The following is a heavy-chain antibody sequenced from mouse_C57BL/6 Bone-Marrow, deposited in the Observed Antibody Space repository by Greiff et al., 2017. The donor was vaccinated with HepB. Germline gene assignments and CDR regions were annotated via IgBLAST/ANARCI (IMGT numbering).Heavy chain of an antibody. D-gene: IGHD2-14*01. V-gene: IGHV5-17*01. J-gene: IGHJ3*01. CDR3: ARGYVEFAY. Sequence: DVKLVESGGGLVKPGGSLKLSCAASGFTFSDYGMHWVRQDPEKGLEWVAYISSGSSTIYYADTVKGRFTISRDNAKNTMFLQMTSLMSEDAAMYYCARGYVEFAYWGKGTLVTVSA. CDR1: GFTFSDYG. CDR2: ISSGSSTI.